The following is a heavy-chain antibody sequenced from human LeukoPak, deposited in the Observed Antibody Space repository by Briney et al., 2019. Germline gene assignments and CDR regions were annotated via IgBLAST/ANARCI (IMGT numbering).Heavy chain of an antibody. J-gene: IGHJ4*02. CDR1: GGTFISYA. D-gene: IGHD3-10*01. CDR3: ARALLWFGEFDY. V-gene: IGHV1-69*01. CDR2: IIPIFGTA. Sequence: SVKVSCKASGGTFISYAISWVRQAPGQGLEWMGGIIPIFGTANYAQKFQGRVTITADESTSTAYMELSSLRSEDTAVYYCARALLWFGEFDYWGQGTLVTVSS.